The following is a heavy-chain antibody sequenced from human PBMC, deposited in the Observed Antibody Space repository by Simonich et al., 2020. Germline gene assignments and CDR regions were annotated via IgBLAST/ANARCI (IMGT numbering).Heavy chain of an antibody. V-gene: IGHV4-39*01. Sequence: QLQLQESGPGLVKPSETLSLTCTVSGGSISSSSYYWGWVRQPPGKGLEWIGSIYYSWITNYTPSLRRRVTISGDTSKNQVSRKRSSVTAADKAVYYCARHAGFAFDIWGQGTMVTVSS. D-gene: IGHD6-13*01. CDR3: ARHAGFAFDI. J-gene: IGHJ3*02. CDR1: GGSISSSSYY. CDR2: IYYSWIT.